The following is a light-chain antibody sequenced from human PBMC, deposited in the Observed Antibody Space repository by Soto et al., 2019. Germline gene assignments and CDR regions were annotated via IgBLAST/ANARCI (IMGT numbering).Light chain of an antibody. CDR1: QSLLHLNGYNS. CDR3: MQALQTPWT. V-gene: IGKV2-28*01. CDR2: LGS. Sequence: DIVMTQSPLSLPVTPGEPASISCRSSQSLLHLNGYNSLDWYLQKPGQSPQLLIYLGSNRASGVPDRFSGSGSGTNFTLKISRVEAEDVGVYYCMQALQTPWTFGQGTKVDNK. J-gene: IGKJ1*01.